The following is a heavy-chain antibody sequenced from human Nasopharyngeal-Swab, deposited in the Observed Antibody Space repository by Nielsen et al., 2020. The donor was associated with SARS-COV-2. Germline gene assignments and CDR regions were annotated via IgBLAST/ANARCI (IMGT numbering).Heavy chain of an antibody. Sequence: WIRQPPGKGLEWVSYISSSSSTIYYADSVKGRFTISRDNVKNSLYLQMNSLRDEDTAVYYCARDMGSYCGGDCSSPFDYWGQGTLVTVSS. V-gene: IGHV3-48*02. CDR2: ISSSSSTI. CDR3: ARDMGSYCGGDCSSPFDY. J-gene: IGHJ4*02. D-gene: IGHD2-21*02.